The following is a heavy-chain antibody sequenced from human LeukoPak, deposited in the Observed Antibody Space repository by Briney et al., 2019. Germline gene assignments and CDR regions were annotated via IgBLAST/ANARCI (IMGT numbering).Heavy chain of an antibody. CDR3: ARGPVSTHGMDV. J-gene: IGHJ6*02. V-gene: IGHV1-8*01. CDR2: RNPNSGRT. Sequence: ASVKVACKASGYTFTNYDINWVRQATGQGLEWMGWRNPNSGRTGFAQKFQGRLTMTADTSISTAYMELSSLTSDATAVYYCARGPVSTHGMDVWGQGTTVTVS. D-gene: IGHD6-13*01. CDR1: GYTFTNYD.